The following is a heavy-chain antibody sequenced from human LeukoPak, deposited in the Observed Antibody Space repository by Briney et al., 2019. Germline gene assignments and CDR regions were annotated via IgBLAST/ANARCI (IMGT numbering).Heavy chain of an antibody. CDR1: GFIFSSYE. J-gene: IGHJ4*02. CDR3: AREVAGTGTSEYDN. D-gene: IGHD6-19*01. CDR2: IGVGGRPI. Sequence: GGSLRLSCEASGFIFSSYEMNWVRQAPGKGLEWLSYIGVGGRPIYYADSVKGRFTISRDNARNSVYLQMVSLRAEDTAIYYCAREVAGTGTSEYDNWGQGTLVTVSS. V-gene: IGHV3-48*03.